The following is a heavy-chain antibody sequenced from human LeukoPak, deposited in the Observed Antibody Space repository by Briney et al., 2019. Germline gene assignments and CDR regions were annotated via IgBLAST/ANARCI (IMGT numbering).Heavy chain of an antibody. V-gene: IGHV3-66*02. CDR3: ASHTRGYYDSCGYTGAFDI. CDR1: GFTVSSNY. Sequence: GGSLRLSCAASGFTVSSNYMSWVRQAPGKGLEWVSVIYSGGSTYYADSVKGRFTISRDNSKNTLHLQMNSLRAEDTAVYYCASHTRGYYDSCGYTGAFDIWGQGTMVTVSS. J-gene: IGHJ3*02. CDR2: IYSGGST. D-gene: IGHD3-22*01.